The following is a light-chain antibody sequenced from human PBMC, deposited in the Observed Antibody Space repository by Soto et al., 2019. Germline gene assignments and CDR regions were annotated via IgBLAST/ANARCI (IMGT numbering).Light chain of an antibody. Sequence: EIVLTQSPGTLLLSPGERATLSCRASQSVSSSYLAWYQQKPGQAPRLLIYGASSRATGIPDRFSGSGSGTDFTLTISRLEPEDFAVDYCQQYGSSSWTF. V-gene: IGKV3-20*01. CDR2: GAS. J-gene: IGKJ1*01. CDR3: QQYGSSSWT. CDR1: QSVSSSY.